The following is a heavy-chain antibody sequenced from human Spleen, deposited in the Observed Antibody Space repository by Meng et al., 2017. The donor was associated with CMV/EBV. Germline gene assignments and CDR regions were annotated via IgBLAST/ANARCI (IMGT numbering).Heavy chain of an antibody. Sequence: CQASGGTFSNYAISWVRQAPGQGLEWMGGIIPIFGTANYAQKYQGRVTITTDESTSTAYMELSSLRFEDTAVYYCARGAVAGHFDYWGQGTLVTVSS. CDR3: ARGAVAGHFDY. D-gene: IGHD6-19*01. J-gene: IGHJ4*02. CDR1: GGTFSNYA. V-gene: IGHV1-69*05. CDR2: IIPIFGTA.